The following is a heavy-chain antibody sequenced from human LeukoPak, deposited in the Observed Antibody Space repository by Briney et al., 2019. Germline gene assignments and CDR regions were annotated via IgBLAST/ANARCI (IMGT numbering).Heavy chain of an antibody. CDR3: ARTNLDCKNGVCYDY. D-gene: IGHD2-8*01. J-gene: IGHJ4*02. CDR1: DYTFTNYG. Sequence: GASVKVSCKASDYTFTNYGVSWVRQAPGQGLEWMGWISAYNGKTYYAQKFQGKVTVTTDTSTSTACMDLRSLRSDDTAVYYCARTNLDCKNGVCYDYWGQGTPVTVSS. V-gene: IGHV1-18*01. CDR2: ISAYNGKT.